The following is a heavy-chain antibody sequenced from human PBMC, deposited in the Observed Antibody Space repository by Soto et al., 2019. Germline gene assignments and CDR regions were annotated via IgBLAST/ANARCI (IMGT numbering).Heavy chain of an antibody. V-gene: IGHV3-23*01. Sequence: GGSLRLSCAASGFTFDSPYSHGMSWVRQSPGKGPEWVSTISSNGANTHYAESVKGRFTISKDASRNTVHLHMNSLRAEDTATYFCVSWVSAHFDYWGHGTPVTVSS. J-gene: IGHJ4*01. CDR1: GFTFDSPYSHG. D-gene: IGHD2-8*01. CDR3: VSWVSAHFDY. CDR2: ISSNGANT.